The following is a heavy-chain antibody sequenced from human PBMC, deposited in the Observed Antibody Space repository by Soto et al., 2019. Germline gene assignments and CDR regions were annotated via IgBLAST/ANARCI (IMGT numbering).Heavy chain of an antibody. J-gene: IGHJ4*02. CDR3: TTDVWPWFQSDY. CDR2: IKRKTDGGTT. Sequence: VQLVESGGGLVKPGGSLRLSCAASGLTFSSAWMNWVRQAPGKGLEWVGHIKRKTDGGTTDYAAPVKGRFTISRDDSKNTLYLQMNSLKIDDTGVYYCTTDVWPWFQSDYWGQVTLVTVSP. V-gene: IGHV3-15*07. D-gene: IGHD3-10*01. CDR1: GLTFSSAW.